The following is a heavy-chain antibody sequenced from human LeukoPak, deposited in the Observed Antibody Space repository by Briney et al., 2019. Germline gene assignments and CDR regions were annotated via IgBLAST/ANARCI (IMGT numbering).Heavy chain of an antibody. CDR1: GGSFSGYY. CDR3: ARVLSWFDP. J-gene: IGHJ5*02. Sequence: SETLSLTCAVYGGSFSGYYWSWIRQPPGKGLEWIGETNHSGSTNYNPSLKSRVTISVDTSKNQFSLKLSSVTAADTAVYYCARVLSWFDPWGQGTLVTVSS. V-gene: IGHV4-34*01. CDR2: TNHSGST. D-gene: IGHD3-10*01.